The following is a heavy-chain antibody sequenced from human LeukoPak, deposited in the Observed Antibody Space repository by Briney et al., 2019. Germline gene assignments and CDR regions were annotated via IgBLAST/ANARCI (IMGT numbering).Heavy chain of an antibody. J-gene: IGHJ6*02. CDR3: ARVRYGMDV. V-gene: IGHV4-59*01. CDR2: IHYSGST. CDR1: GGSISSDY. Sequence: SETLSLTCTVSGGSISSDYWSWIRQPPGKGLEWIGYIHYSGSTNYNPSLKSRVTILVDTSKNQFSLKLSSVTAADTAVYYCARVRYGMDVWGQGTTVTVSS.